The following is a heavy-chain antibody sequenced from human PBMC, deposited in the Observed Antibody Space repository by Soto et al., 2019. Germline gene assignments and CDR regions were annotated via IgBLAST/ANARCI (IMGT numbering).Heavy chain of an antibody. CDR3: ARVVDSWGGTYHYYYYGMDV. J-gene: IGHJ6*02. CDR2: INPNSGGT. Sequence: ASVKVSCKASGYTFTGYYMHWVRQAPGQGLEWMGWINPNSGGTNYAQKCQGRVTMTRDTSISTAYMELSRLRSDDTAVYYCARVVDSWGGTYHYYYYGMDVWGQGTTVTVSS. D-gene: IGHD3-16*02. V-gene: IGHV1-2*02. CDR1: GYTFTGYY.